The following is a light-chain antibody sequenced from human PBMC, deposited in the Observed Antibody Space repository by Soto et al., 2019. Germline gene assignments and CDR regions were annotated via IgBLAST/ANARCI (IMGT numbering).Light chain of an antibody. V-gene: IGLV2-14*01. Sequence: QSALTQPASVSGSPGQSITFSCTGTSSDVGGYNYVSWYQQHPGKAPKLMIYEVSNRPSGVSNRFSGSKSGNTASLTISGLQAEDEADYYCSSYTSSSTWVFGGGTQLTVL. CDR3: SSYTSSSTWV. J-gene: IGLJ3*02. CDR1: SSDVGGYNY. CDR2: EVS.